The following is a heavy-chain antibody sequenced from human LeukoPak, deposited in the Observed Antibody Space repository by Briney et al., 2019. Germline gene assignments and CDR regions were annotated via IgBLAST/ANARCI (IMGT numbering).Heavy chain of an antibody. V-gene: IGHV3-33*01. CDR1: GFPFSSYG. Sequence: GSLRLSCAASGFPFSSYGMHWVRPAPGKGLEWVAVIWYDGSNKYYADSVKGRFTISRDNSKNTLYLQMNSLRAEDAAVYYCARDEAYGSGSYSPSATFDYWGQGTLVTVSS. CDR3: ARDEAYGSGSYSPSATFDY. J-gene: IGHJ4*02. CDR2: IWYDGSNK. D-gene: IGHD3-10*01.